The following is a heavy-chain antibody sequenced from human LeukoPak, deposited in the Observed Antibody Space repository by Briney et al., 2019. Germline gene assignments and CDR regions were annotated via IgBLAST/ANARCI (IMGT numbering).Heavy chain of an antibody. CDR3: AREVDSYWYFDP. J-gene: IGHJ2*01. V-gene: IGHV1-69*13. D-gene: IGHD3-22*01. CDR2: IIPIFGTA. Sequence: ASVKVSCKASGGTFSSYAISWVRQAPGQGLEWMGGIIPIFGTANYAQKFQGRVTITADESTSTAYMELSSLRSEDTAVYYCAREVDSYWYFDPWGRGTLVIVSS. CDR1: GGTFSSYA.